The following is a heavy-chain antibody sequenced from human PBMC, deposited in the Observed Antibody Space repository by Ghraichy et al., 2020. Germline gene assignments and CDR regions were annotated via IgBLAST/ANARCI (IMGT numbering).Heavy chain of an antibody. CDR2: VSGSGDNT. V-gene: IGHV3-23*01. J-gene: IGHJ4*02. CDR1: GFTFSNYA. D-gene: IGHD3-16*01. Sequence: GGSLRLSCAASGFTFSNYAMSWVRQAPGRGLEWVSSVSGSGDNTYYADSVKGRFTISRDNSKNTLYLQMNSLRAEDTAVYYYAKPLGTIVWGSSHDSWGRGTLVTVSS. CDR3: AKPLGTIVWGSSHDS.